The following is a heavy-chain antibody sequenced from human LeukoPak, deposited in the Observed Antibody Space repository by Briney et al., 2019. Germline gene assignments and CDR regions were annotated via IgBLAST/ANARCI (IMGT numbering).Heavy chain of an antibody. V-gene: IGHV3-7*01. Sequence: SHSDYFWGWIRQPPGKGLEWVANINQDESQKYYVGSVEGRFTISRDNAKNSLYLDMNSLRAEDTAVYYCARDPHTALDYWGQGTLVTVSS. D-gene: IGHD5-18*01. CDR1: SHSDYF. CDR3: ARDPHTALDY. J-gene: IGHJ4*02. CDR2: INQDESQK.